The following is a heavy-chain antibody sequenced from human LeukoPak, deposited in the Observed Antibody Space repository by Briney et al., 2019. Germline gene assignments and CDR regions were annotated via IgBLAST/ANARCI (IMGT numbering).Heavy chain of an antibody. CDR3: ARAISYGSGNPPDY. D-gene: IGHD5-18*01. V-gene: IGHV3-30*04. J-gene: IGHJ4*02. CDR2: ISYDGSDK. Sequence: GGSLRLSCAASGFTFRSYAMHWVRLAPGKGLEWVAVISYDGSDKYYADSVKGRFTISRDNSKNTLSLQMNSLRAEDTAVYYCARAISYGSGNPPDYWGQGTLVTVSS. CDR1: GFTFRSYA.